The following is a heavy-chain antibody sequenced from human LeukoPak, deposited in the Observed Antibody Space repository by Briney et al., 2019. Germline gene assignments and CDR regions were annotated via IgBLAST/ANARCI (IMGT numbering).Heavy chain of an antibody. Sequence: GASVKVSCKASGYTFTGYYMHWVRQAPGQGLEWMGWINPNSGGTNYAQKFQGRVTTTRDTSISTAYMELSRLRSDDTAVYYCARAPGRVILGADCSSTSCLPSPGYYFDYWGQGTLVTVSS. D-gene: IGHD2-2*01. CDR1: GYTFTGYY. J-gene: IGHJ4*02. CDR2: INPNSGGT. V-gene: IGHV1-2*02. CDR3: ARAPGRVILGADCSSTSCLPSPGYYFDY.